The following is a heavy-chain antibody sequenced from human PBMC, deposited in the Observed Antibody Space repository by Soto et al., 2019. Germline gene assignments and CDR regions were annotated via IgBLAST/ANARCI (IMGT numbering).Heavy chain of an antibody. Sequence: EVQLLESGGGLVQPGGSLRLSCAASGFTFSSYAMSWVRQAPGKGLEWVSAISGSGGSTYYADSVKGRFTISRDNTKNTLYQQMNSRRAEDTAVYYCAKDKAVPMNSFDYWGQGTLVTVSS. CDR1: GFTFSSYA. CDR3: AKDKAVPMNSFDY. V-gene: IGHV3-23*01. J-gene: IGHJ4*02. CDR2: ISGSGGST.